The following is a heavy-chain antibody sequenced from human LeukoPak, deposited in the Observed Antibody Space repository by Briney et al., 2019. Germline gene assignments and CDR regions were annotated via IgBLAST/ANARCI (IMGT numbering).Heavy chain of an antibody. CDR2: IKQDGNEK. CDR3: VRHRTASDY. CDR1: GFRFNTYW. V-gene: IGHV3-7*01. D-gene: IGHD3-16*02. Sequence: GGSLRLSCAASGFRFNTYWMSWVRQAPGKGLEWVANIKQDGNEKYYADSVKGRFTISRDNGKNSLDVQMNSLRVEDTAVYYCVRHRTASDYWGRGALVTVSS. J-gene: IGHJ4*02.